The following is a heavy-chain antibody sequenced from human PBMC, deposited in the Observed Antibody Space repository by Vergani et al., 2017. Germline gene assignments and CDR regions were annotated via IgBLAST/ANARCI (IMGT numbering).Heavy chain of an antibody. CDR3: ARYSSSPSGESWFDP. J-gene: IGHJ5*02. Sequence: EVQLVQSGAEVKKPGESLRISCKGSGYSFTSYWISWVRQMPGKGLEWMGRIDLSDSYTNYSPSFQGHVTISADKSISTAYLQWSSLKASDTAMYYCARYSSSPSGESWFDPWGQGTLVTVSS. CDR1: GYSFTSYW. D-gene: IGHD6-6*01. V-gene: IGHV5-10-1*01. CDR2: IDLSDSYT.